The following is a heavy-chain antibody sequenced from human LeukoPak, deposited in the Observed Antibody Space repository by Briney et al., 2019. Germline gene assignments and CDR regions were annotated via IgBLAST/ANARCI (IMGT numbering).Heavy chain of an antibody. D-gene: IGHD3-22*01. Sequence: SVKVSCKASGFTFTSSAVQWVRQARGQRLEWIGWIVVGSGNTNYAQKFQERATISRDMSTSTAYMELSSLRSEDTAVYYCAADQPYYDSSGLNPYYYYGMDVWGQGTTVTVSS. V-gene: IGHV1-58*01. J-gene: IGHJ6*02. CDR1: GFTFTSSA. CDR3: AADQPYYDSSGLNPYYYYGMDV. CDR2: IVVGSGNT.